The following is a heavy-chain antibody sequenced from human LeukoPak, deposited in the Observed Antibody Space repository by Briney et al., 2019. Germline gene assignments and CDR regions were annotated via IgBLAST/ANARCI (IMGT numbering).Heavy chain of an antibody. CDR3: ARGGGGMRIYGKNWFDP. D-gene: IGHD3-16*01. CDR2: INHSGST. Sequence: GSLRLSCAASGFTFSSYAMSWIRQPPGKGLEWIGEINHSGSTNNNPSLKSRVTISVDTSKNQFSLKLSSVTAADTAVYYCARGGGGMRIYGKNWFDPWGQGTLVTVSS. CDR1: GFTFSSYA. V-gene: IGHV4-34*01. J-gene: IGHJ5*02.